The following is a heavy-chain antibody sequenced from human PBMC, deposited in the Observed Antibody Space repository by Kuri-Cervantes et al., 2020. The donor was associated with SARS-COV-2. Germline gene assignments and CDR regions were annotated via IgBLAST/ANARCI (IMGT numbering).Heavy chain of an antibody. V-gene: IGHV4-34*01. CDR1: GGSFSGYY. Sequence: GSLRLSCAVYGGSFSGYYWRWIRQPPGKGLEWIGEINRSGSTNYNPSLKSRVTISVDTSKNQFSLKLSSVTAADTAVYYCARDQYYYYGMDVWGQGTTVTVSS. CDR2: INRSGST. J-gene: IGHJ6*02. CDR3: ARDQYYYYGMDV.